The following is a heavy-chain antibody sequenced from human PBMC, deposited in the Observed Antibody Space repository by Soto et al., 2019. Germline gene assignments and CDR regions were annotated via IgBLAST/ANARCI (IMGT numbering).Heavy chain of an antibody. V-gene: IGHV3-48*01. CDR3: ATLPYDYIWGSKRTSSGYYMDV. Sequence: EVQLVESGGGLVQPGGSLRLSCAASGFTFSSYSMNWVRQAPGKGLEWVSYISSSSSTIYYADSVKGRFTISRDNAKNSLYLQMNSLRAEDTAVYYCATLPYDYIWGSKRTSSGYYMDVWGKGTTVTVSS. CDR2: ISSSSSTI. J-gene: IGHJ6*03. D-gene: IGHD3-16*01. CDR1: GFTFSSYS.